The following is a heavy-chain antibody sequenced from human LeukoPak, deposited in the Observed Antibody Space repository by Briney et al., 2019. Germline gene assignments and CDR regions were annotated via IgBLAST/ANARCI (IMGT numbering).Heavy chain of an antibody. CDR2: IYSDANT. Sequence: GGSLRLSCAASGFTVSSNYMSWVRQAPGKGLEWVSVIYSDANTYYADSVKGRFTISRDNSKNTLYLQMNSLRAEDTAVYYCARDRPYYDILTGYYIGEAFDIWGQGTMVTVFS. CDR1: GFTVSSNY. V-gene: IGHV3-53*01. CDR3: ARDRPYYDILTGYYIGEAFDI. D-gene: IGHD3-9*01. J-gene: IGHJ3*02.